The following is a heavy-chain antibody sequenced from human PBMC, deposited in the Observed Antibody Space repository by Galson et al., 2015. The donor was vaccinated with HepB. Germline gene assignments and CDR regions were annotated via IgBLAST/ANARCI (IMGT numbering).Heavy chain of an antibody. CDR2: IRGKDNNYAT. V-gene: IGHV3-73*01. J-gene: IGHJ4*02. Sequence: SLRLSCAASGFTFSGSAIHWVRQASGKGPEWVGRIRGKDNNYATSYVPSLKGRFTISRDDSKNMAYLHMKSLKTEDTAVYFCTRLGDFSGYSSRWGQGTLVTVSS. D-gene: IGHD6-13*01. CDR3: TRLGDFSGYSSR. CDR1: GFTFSGSA.